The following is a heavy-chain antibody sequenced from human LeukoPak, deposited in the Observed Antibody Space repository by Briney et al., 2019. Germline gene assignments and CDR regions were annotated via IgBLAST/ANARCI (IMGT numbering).Heavy chain of an antibody. D-gene: IGHD3/OR15-3a*01. CDR1: GFTFSNYA. J-gene: IGHJ3*01. CDR2: ISGSGAST. CDR3: ARDGIMISGVIGHDGFGL. Sequence: GGSLRLSCAASGFTFSNYAVSWVRQAPGKGLEWVSAISGSGASTHYADSVKGRFTISRDNSRNTVSLQMNSLRVEDTALYFCARDGIMISGVIGHDGFGLWGQGTMVTVST. V-gene: IGHV3-23*01.